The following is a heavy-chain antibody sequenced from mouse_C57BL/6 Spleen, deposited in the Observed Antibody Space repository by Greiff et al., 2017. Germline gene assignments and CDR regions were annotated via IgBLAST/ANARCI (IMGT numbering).Heavy chain of an antibody. V-gene: IGHV5-16*01. CDR3: ARDSTVGWYFDV. J-gene: IGHJ1*03. Sequence: EVMLVESEGGLVQPGSSMKLSCTASGFTFSDYYMAWVRQVPEKGLEWVANINYDGSSTYYLDSLKSRFIISRDNAKNILYLQMSSLKSEDTATYYCARDSTVGWYFDVWGTGTTVTVSS. CDR2: INYDGSST. CDR1: GFTFSDYY. D-gene: IGHD1-1*01.